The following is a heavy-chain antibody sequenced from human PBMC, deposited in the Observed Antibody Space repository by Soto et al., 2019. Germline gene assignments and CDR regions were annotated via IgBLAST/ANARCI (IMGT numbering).Heavy chain of an antibody. CDR1: GDSFSSSNW. J-gene: IGHJ4*02. CDR2: ILHTDHT. Sequence: QVQLQESGPGLVEPSGTLSLTCGVSGDSFSSSNWWTWIRQPPGKGLEWIGDILHTDHTDYSPSLRSRITISIDTSKKEFSLHLTSVTATDTAVYYCARAPRRVDGKWFFDYWGPGALVTVSS. D-gene: IGHD3-22*01. CDR3: ARAPRRVDGKWFFDY. V-gene: IGHV4-4*02.